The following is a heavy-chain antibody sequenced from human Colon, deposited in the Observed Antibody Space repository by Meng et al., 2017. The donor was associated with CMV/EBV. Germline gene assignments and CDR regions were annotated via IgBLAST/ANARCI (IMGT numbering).Heavy chain of an antibody. V-gene: IGHV4-59*02. CDR2: IYYSGST. CDR3: ARDGQRISVVWGVPNWFDP. J-gene: IGHJ5*02. Sequence: SETLSLTCNVSGGSVYSYYWGWIRQPPGKGLEWIGYIYYSGSTRYNPSLESRVTISIDRSKNHFSLEVRSVTAADTAVYYCARDGQRISVVWGVPNWFDPWGQGTLVTVSS. D-gene: IGHD3-10*01. CDR1: GGSVYSYY.